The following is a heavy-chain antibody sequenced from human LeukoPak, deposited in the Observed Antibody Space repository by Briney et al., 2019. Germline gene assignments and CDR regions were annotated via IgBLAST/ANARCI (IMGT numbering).Heavy chain of an antibody. CDR1: GFTLSSYS. CDR2: ISSSSSYI. Sequence: PGGSLRLSCAASGFTLSSYSMNWVRQAPGKGLEWVSSISSSSSYIYYADSVKGRFTISRDNAKNSLYLQMNSLRAEDAAVYYCARATYGSGSYYPYWGQGTLVTVSS. D-gene: IGHD3-10*01. CDR3: ARATYGSGSYYPY. V-gene: IGHV3-21*01. J-gene: IGHJ4*02.